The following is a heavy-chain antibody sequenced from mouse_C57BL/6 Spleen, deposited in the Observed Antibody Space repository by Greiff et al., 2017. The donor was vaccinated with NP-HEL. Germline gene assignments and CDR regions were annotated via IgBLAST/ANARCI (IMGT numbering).Heavy chain of an antibody. CDR2: IYPGDVVT. Sequence: VQLQQSGPELVKPGASVKISCKASGYAFSSSWLNWVKQRPGKGLEWIGRIYPGDVVTNYIGKFKGKATLTAEKSSSTAYMQLSSLKSEDSAVYFWARFLTGYFDYWGQGTTLTVSS. CDR3: ARFLTGYFDY. CDR1: GYAFSSSW. D-gene: IGHD4-1*01. V-gene: IGHV1-82*01. J-gene: IGHJ2*01.